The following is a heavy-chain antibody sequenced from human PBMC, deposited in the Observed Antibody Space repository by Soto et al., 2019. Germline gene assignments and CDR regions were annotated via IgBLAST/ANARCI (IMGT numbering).Heavy chain of an antibody. CDR3: ARNGTYSSTLSQYSGMDV. CDR2: IVPMFVTP. CDR1: GGTFADFI. J-gene: IGHJ6*02. V-gene: IGHV1-69*13. D-gene: IGHD6-13*01. Sequence: SVKVSCNASGGTFADFIMNWVRQPPGHGLEWMGGIVPMFVTPTYAEKFKSRDTISATGATSTAYMELTSLRSEDTPVYYCARNGTYSSTLSQYSGMDVWVQGTTVTVSS.